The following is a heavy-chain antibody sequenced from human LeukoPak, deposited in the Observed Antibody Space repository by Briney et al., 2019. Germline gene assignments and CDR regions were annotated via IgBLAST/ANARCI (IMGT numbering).Heavy chain of an antibody. CDR2: ISGSGGST. Sequence: GGSLRLSCAASGFTFSSYAMSWVRQAPGKGLEGVSAISGSGGSTYYADSVKGRFTISRDNSKNTLYLQMNSLRAEDTAVYYCAKDGGVPARSSSFPYYVDYWGQGTLVTVSS. CDR1: GFTFSSYA. V-gene: IGHV3-23*01. J-gene: IGHJ4*02. D-gene: IGHD6-6*01. CDR3: AKDGGVPARSSSFPYYVDY.